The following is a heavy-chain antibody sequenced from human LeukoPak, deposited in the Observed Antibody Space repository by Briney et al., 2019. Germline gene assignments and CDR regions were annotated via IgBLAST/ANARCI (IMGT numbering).Heavy chain of an antibody. D-gene: IGHD6-13*01. CDR2: IKQDGSEK. V-gene: IGHV3-7*01. CDR1: GFTFSSYW. J-gene: IGHJ6*02. CDR3: ARDYSESSSWYYYYYYGMDV. Sequence: GGSLRLSCAASGFTFSSYWMSWVRQAPGKGLEWVVNIKQDGSEKYYVDSVKGRFTISRDNAKNSLYLQMNSLRAEDTAVYYCARDYSESSSWYYYYYYGMDVWGQGTTVTVSS.